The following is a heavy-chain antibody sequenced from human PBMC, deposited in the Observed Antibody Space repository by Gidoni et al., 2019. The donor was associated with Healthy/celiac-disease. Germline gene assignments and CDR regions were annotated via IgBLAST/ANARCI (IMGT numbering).Heavy chain of an antibody. CDR2: IYYSGST. CDR3: ARGVPRGAAGYYNWFDP. Sequence: QVQLQESGPGLVKPSETLSLTCTVSGGSISSYYWSWIRQPPGKGLEWIGYIYYSGSTNYNPSLKSLVTISVDTSKNQFSLKLSSVTAADTAVYYCARGVPRGAAGYYNWFDPWGQGTLVTVSS. CDR1: GGSISSYY. D-gene: IGHD6-13*01. J-gene: IGHJ5*02. V-gene: IGHV4-59*01.